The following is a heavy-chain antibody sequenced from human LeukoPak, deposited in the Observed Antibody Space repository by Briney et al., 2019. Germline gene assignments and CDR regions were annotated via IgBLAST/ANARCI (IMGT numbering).Heavy chain of an antibody. CDR3: ARVLEGYSYGYDY. CDR1: GGTFISYA. J-gene: IGHJ4*02. D-gene: IGHD5-18*01. CDR2: IIPIFGTA. V-gene: IGHV1-69*13. Sequence: ASVKVSCKASGGTFISYAISWVRQAPGQGLEWMGGIIPIFGTANYAQKFQGRVTITADESTSTAYMELSSLRSDDTAVYYCARVLEGYSYGYDYWGQGTLVTVSS.